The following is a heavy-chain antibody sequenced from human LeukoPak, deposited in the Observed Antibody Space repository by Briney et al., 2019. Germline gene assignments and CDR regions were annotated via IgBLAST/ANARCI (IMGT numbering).Heavy chain of an antibody. CDR3: AGPRRGYSYGWIDY. V-gene: IGHV3-23*01. J-gene: IGHJ4*02. CDR2: ITGSGGST. D-gene: IGHD5-18*01. CDR1: GITLSNYG. Sequence: GGSLRLSCAVSGITLSNYGMSWVRQAPGKGLEWVAGITGSGGSTNYADSVKGRFTISRDNAKNSLYLQMNSLRAEDTAVYYCAGPRRGYSYGWIDYWGQGTLVTVSS.